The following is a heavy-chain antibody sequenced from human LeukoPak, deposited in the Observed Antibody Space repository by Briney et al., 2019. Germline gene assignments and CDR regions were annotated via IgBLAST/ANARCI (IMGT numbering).Heavy chain of an antibody. J-gene: IGHJ2*01. V-gene: IGHV4-59*01. CDR1: GGSISNYY. CDR3: ARAGYDTSGFWYFDL. D-gene: IGHD3-22*01. Sequence: SETLSLTCSVSGGSISNYYWSWIRQPPGEGLEWIGSMYYSGSTNYNPSLKSRATISEDTSKKQFSLKLSSVTAADTAVYCARAGYDTSGFWYFDLWGRGTLVTVSS. CDR2: MYYSGST.